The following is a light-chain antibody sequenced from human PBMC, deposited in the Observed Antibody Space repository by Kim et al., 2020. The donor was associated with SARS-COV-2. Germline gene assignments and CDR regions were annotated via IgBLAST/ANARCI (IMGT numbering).Light chain of an antibody. J-gene: IGLJ2*01. CDR2: YDA. Sequence: SYELTQPPSVSVAPGETAKITCGGDNIGGKSVHWYQQKPSQAPVLVMYYDADRPSGIPERFSGFNSGNTATLTISSVEAGDEADFYCQVWDSSSDHVVFGGGTQLTVL. V-gene: IGLV3-21*04. CDR3: QVWDSSSDHVV. CDR1: NIGGKS.